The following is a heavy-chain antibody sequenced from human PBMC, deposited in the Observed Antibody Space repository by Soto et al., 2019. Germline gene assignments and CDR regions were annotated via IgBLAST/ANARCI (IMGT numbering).Heavy chain of an antibody. J-gene: IGHJ6*03. CDR3: AKDTHPNYYYYMDV. CDR2: ISWNSGSI. Sequence: EVQLVESGGGLVQPGRSLRLSCAASGFTFDDYAMHWVRQAPGKGLEWVSGISWNSGSIGYADSVKGRFTISRDNAKNSLYLQMNSLRAEDTALYYCAKDTHPNYYYYMDVWGKGTTVTVSS. V-gene: IGHV3-9*01. CDR1: GFTFDDYA.